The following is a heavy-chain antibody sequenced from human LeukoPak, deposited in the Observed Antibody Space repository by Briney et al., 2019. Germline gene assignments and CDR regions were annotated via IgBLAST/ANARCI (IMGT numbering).Heavy chain of an antibody. J-gene: IGHJ5*02. V-gene: IGHV4-34*01. CDR2: INHSGST. D-gene: IGHD2-2*01. CDR3: ARVTDCSSTSCYRSNWFDP. Sequence: SETLSLTCAVYGGSFSGYYWSWIRQPPGKGLEWIGEINHSGSTNYNPSLKSRVTISVDTSKNQFSLKLSSVTAADTAVYYCARVTDCSSTSCYRSNWFDPWGQGTLVTVSS. CDR1: GGSFSGYY.